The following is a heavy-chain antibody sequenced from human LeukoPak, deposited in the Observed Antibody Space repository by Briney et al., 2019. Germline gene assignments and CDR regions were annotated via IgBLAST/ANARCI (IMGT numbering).Heavy chain of an antibody. CDR3: ARDKWAPISPATDNLDY. CDR1: GYSFTSHG. CDR2: ISAYNGNT. J-gene: IGHJ4*02. Sequence: GASVKVSCKASGYSFTSHGVSWVRQAPGQGLEWMGWISAYNGNTNYAQKRQGRVTMTTDTSTSTAYMELRSLRSDDTAVYYCARDKWAPISPATDNLDYWGQGTLVTVSS. V-gene: IGHV1-18*01. D-gene: IGHD2-2*02.